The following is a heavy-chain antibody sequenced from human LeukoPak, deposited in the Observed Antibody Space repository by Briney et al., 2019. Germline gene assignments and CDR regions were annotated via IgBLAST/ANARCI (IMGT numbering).Heavy chain of an antibody. V-gene: IGHV1-46*01. J-gene: IGHJ4*02. CDR2: INPSGGST. CDR1: GYTFTSYY. D-gene: IGHD3-9*01. Sequence: ASVKVSCKASGYTFTSYYMHCMRQAPGQGLEWMGIINPSGGSTRYAQKFQGRLTMTTDTSTSTAYMELRSLRSDDTAVYYCARVWDILTGDEFDYWGQGTLVTVSS. CDR3: ARVWDILTGDEFDY.